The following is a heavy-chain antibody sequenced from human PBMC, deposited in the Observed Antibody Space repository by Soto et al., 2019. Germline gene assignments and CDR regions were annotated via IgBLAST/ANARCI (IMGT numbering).Heavy chain of an antibody. J-gene: IGHJ4*02. Sequence: GGSLRLSCAASGFTFSSYAMSWVRQAPGKGLEWVSAISGSGGSTYYADSVKGRFTISRDNSKNTLYLQMNSLRAEDTAVYYCAKTIGVAGTTMPRKYYFDYWGQGTLVTVSS. V-gene: IGHV3-23*01. CDR1: GFTFSSYA. CDR2: ISGSGGST. CDR3: AKTIGVAGTTMPRKYYFDY. D-gene: IGHD6-19*01.